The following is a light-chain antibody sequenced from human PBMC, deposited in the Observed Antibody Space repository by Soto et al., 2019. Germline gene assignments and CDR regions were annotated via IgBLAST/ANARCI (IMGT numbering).Light chain of an antibody. J-gene: IGLJ2*01. V-gene: IGLV1-40*01. CDR1: SSNIGACYD. Sequence: QSVLTQPPSVSGAPGQRVTISCTGSSSNIGACYDVHWYQQLPGTAPKLLIYGDSNRPSGVPDRFSGSKSGTSASLAITGLQAEDEADYYCQSYASSLSAVVFGGGTKVTVL. CDR2: GDS. CDR3: QSYASSLSAVV.